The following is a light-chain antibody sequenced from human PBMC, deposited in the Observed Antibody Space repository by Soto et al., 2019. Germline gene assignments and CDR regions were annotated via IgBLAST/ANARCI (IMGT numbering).Light chain of an antibody. J-gene: IGLJ2*01. CDR2: EVS. CDR1: DNDVGGYNY. CDR3: CAFSSSSYVI. V-gene: IGLV2-8*01. Sequence: QSALTQPPSASGSLGQSVTISCTGTDNDVGGYNYVSWYQQHPGKTPKLLIYEVSQRPSGVPDRFSGSKSGNTASLTVSGLQAEDEADYYCCAFSSSSYVIFGGGTQLTVL.